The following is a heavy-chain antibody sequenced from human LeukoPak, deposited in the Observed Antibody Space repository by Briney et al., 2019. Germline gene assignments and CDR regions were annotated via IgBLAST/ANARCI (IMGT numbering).Heavy chain of an antibody. D-gene: IGHD2-21*02. Sequence: QPGGSLRLSCASSGFTFSSFAMSWVRQAPGKGLEWVSVISGSGDGTYYADSVRGRFAISRDNSKNTLFLQMNSLTAEDTAVYYCAKGGAQCGGDCYSDYWGQGTLVTVSS. V-gene: IGHV3-23*01. CDR2: ISGSGDGT. CDR1: GFTFSSFA. CDR3: AKGGAQCGGDCYSDY. J-gene: IGHJ4*02.